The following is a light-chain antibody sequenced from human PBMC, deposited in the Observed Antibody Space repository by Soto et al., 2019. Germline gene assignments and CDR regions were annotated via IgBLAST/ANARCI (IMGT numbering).Light chain of an antibody. J-gene: IGLJ1*01. V-gene: IGLV2-14*03. Sequence: QSVLTQPASVSGSPGQSITISCTGTSSDVGAYNYVSWYQHHPGNAPKLMIYDVSNRPSGVSNRFSGSKSGNMASLTISGLQAEDEADYYCSSYTSSSTYVFGTGTKVTVL. CDR1: SSDVGAYNY. CDR2: DVS. CDR3: SSYTSSSTYV.